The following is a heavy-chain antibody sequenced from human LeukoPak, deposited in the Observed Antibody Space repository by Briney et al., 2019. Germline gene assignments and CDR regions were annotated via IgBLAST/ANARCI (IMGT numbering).Heavy chain of an antibody. V-gene: IGHV4-39*01. J-gene: IGHJ4*02. CDR3: ARHSSIRSPFVY. CDR1: GGSIGSSSYY. CDR2: IYYSGST. Sequence: SETLSLTGTVSGGSIGSSSYYWGWIRQPPGKGLEWIGTIYYSGSTYYNPSLKSRVTISVDTPKNQFSLKLSSVTAADTAVYYCARHSSIRSPFVYWGQGTRVTVSS. D-gene: IGHD6-19*01.